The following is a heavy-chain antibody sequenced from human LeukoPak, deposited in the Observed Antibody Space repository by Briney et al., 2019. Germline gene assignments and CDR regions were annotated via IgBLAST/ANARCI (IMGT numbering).Heavy chain of an antibody. CDR3: VSRRKRGGAFDI. V-gene: IGHV4-39*07. Sequence: PSETLSLTCSVSGGSISSSLYFWGWIRHPPGKGLEWIGNIYYTGTTYYKPSFNSRVTILVDTSKNQFSLKLRSVTAADTAVYYCVSRRKRGGAFDIWGRGTMVTVSS. J-gene: IGHJ3*02. CDR2: IYYTGTT. CDR1: GGSISSSLYF. D-gene: IGHD6-6*01.